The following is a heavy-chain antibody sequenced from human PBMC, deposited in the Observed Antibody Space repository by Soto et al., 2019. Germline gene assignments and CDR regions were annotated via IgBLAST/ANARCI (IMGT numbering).Heavy chain of an antibody. J-gene: IGHJ6*02. CDR1: GFTFDDFA. V-gene: IGHV3-9*01. CDR3: VKDLAYIASSVHCGMDV. D-gene: IGHD6-6*01. Sequence: EVQLVESGGDLVQPGRSLSLSCSASGFTFDDFAMHWVRQAPGKGLEWVAGVSWDSGHIDYADSVKGRFTISRDNAKKSVYLQINSLRTDDTAAYYCVKDLAYIASSVHCGMDVWGQGTTVTVSS. CDR2: VSWDSGHI.